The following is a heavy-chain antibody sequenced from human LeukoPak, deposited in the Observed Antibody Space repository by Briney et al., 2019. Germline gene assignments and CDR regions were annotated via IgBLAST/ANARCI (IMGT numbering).Heavy chain of an antibody. CDR2: INHSGST. D-gene: IGHD1-7*01. CDR1: GGSFSGYY. J-gene: IGHJ5*02. Sequence: SETLSLTCAVYGGSFSGYYWSWIRQPPGKGLEWIGEINHSGSTNYNPSLKSRVTISVDTSKNQFSLKLSSVTAADTAVYYCARGHRDGMTGTHWFDPWGQGTLVTVSS. CDR3: ARGHRDGMTGTHWFDP. V-gene: IGHV4-34*01.